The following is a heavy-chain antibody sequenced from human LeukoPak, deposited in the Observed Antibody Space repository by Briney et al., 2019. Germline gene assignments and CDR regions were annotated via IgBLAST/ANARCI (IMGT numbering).Heavy chain of an antibody. CDR1: GDSVSSNSAA. Sequence: SQTLSLTCAISGDSVSSNSAAWNWVRQSPSRGLEWLGRTYYRSKWYNDYAVSVKSRITINPDTSKNQFSLQLNSVTPEDTAVYYCAREGYYYDSSGYYYRRWFDPWGQGTLVTVSS. CDR3: AREGYYYDSSGYYYRRWFDP. D-gene: IGHD3-22*01. CDR2: TYYRSKWYN. V-gene: IGHV6-1*01. J-gene: IGHJ5*02.